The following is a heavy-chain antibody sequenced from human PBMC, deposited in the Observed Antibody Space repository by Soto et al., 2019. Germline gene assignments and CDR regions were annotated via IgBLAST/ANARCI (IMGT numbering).Heavy chain of an antibody. V-gene: IGHV1-18*01. CDR2: VSAYSGDT. Sequence: GASVKVSCKASGYTFTSYGISWVRQAPGQGLEWTGWVSAYSGDTNYAEKLQGRVTMTTDTSTSTAYMELSSLRSEDTAVYYCARGVLVVYDSSGYRPPAHPPFDYWGQGTLVTSPQ. J-gene: IGHJ4*02. D-gene: IGHD3-22*01. CDR1: GYTFTSYG. CDR3: ARGVLVVYDSSGYRPPAHPPFDY.